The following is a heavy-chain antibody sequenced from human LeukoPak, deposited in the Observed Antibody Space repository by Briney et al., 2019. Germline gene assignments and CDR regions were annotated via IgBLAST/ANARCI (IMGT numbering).Heavy chain of an antibody. CDR2: INPNSGGT. J-gene: IGHJ6*03. CDR3: ARDSRVAVGHYMDV. Sequence: GASVKVSCKASGYTFTNYNINWVRQAPGQGLEWMGWINPNSGGTNYAQKFQGRVTMTRDTSISTAYMELSRLRSDDTAVYYCARDSRVAVGHYMDVWGKGTTVTVSS. D-gene: IGHD6-19*01. V-gene: IGHV1-2*02. CDR1: GYTFTNYN.